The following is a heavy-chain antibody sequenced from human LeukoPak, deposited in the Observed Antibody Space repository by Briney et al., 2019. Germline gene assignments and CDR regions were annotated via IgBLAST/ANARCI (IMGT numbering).Heavy chain of an antibody. CDR3: ARTSIYYDSSGYHS. V-gene: IGHV4-34*01. J-gene: IGHJ4*02. Sequence: SETLSLTCDVYGGSFSGYYWSWIRQPPGKGLEWIGEINHSGSTNYNPSLKSRGTISVDTSKNQFSLKLSSVTAADTAVYYCARTSIYYDSSGYHSWGQGTLVTVSS. CDR2: INHSGST. D-gene: IGHD3-22*01. CDR1: GGSFSGYY.